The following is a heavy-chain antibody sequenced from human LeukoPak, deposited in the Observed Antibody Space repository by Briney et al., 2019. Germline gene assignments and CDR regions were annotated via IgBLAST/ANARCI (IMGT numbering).Heavy chain of an antibody. CDR3: ARERTTIVSGTTIGAY. V-gene: IGHV3-21*01. J-gene: IGHJ4*02. CDR2: ISTSSSYI. CDR1: GFTFSRNS. D-gene: IGHD2/OR15-2a*01. Sequence: GGSLRLSCAASGFTFSRNSMNWVRQAPGKGLEWVSSISTSSSYINYADSVKGRFTISRDNAKNSLFLQMNSLTADDTALYYCARERTTIVSGTTIGAYWGQGTLVTISS.